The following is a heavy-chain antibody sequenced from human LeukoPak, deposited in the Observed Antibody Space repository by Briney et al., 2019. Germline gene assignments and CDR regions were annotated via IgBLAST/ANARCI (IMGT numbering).Heavy chain of an antibody. J-gene: IGHJ6*02. D-gene: IGHD5-18*01. V-gene: IGHV4-59*08. CDR3: ARHLPGYSYGYYYGMDA. Sequence: PSETLCLTCTVSGGSISSYYWSWIRQPPGKGLEWIGYIYYSGSTNYTASLKSRVTISVDTSKNQSSLKLSSVTAADTAVYYCARHLPGYSYGYYYGMDAWGQGTTVTASS. CDR1: GGSISSYY. CDR2: IYYSGST.